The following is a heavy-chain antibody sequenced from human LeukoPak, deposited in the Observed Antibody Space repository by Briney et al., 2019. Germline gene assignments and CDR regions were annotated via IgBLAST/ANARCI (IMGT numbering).Heavy chain of an antibody. V-gene: IGHV3-11*01. J-gene: IGHJ1*01. CDR3: ARDGHYDILTGYFQD. CDR2: ITSSSSTI. D-gene: IGHD3-9*01. CDR1: GFTFSDYY. Sequence: GGSLRLSCAASGFTFSDYYMSWIRQAPGKGLEWVSYITSSSSTIYYADSVKGRFTISRDNAKNSLYLQMNSLRAEDTAVYYCARDGHYDILTGYFQDWGQGTLVTVSS.